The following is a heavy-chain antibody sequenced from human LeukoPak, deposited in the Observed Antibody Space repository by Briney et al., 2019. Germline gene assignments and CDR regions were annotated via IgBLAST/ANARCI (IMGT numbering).Heavy chain of an antibody. CDR1: GDSISGFY. V-gene: IGHV4-4*07. J-gene: IGHJ3*02. Sequence: SETLSLTCTVSGDSISGFYWSWIRQPAGKGLEWTGRVYSSGNSGTTSYNPSLQSRVTVSLDTSKNQVSLKLTSVTAADTAVYFCARESRMIAFDIWGQGTMVTVSS. D-gene: IGHD2-2*01. CDR3: ARESRMIAFDI. CDR2: VYSSGNSGTT.